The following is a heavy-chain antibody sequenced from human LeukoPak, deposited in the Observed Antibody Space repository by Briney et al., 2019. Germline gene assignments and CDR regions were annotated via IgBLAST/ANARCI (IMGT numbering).Heavy chain of an antibody. Sequence: ASVKVSCKASGYTFTSYGISWVRQAPGQGLEWMGWISAYNGNTNYAQKLQGRVTMTTDTSTSTAYMELRSLRSDDAAVYYCARAAQSGSYSDYWGQGTLVTVSS. CDR2: ISAYNGNT. J-gene: IGHJ4*02. CDR3: ARAAQSGSYSDY. CDR1: GYTFTSYG. V-gene: IGHV1-18*01. D-gene: IGHD1-26*01.